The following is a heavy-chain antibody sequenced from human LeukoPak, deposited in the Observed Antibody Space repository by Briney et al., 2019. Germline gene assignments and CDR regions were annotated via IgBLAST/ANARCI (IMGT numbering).Heavy chain of an antibody. CDR2: IKSDGKT. D-gene: IGHD3-22*01. Sequence: GGSLRLSCEASGFTFSRYWMHWVRRAPGKGLVWVSRIKSDGKTNYADSVKGRFTISRDNAKNTVSLQMDSLRAEDTGVYYCARAPSEVGGYYPEYFRHWGQGTLVTVSS. CDR1: GFTFSRYW. V-gene: IGHV3-74*01. J-gene: IGHJ1*01. CDR3: ARAPSEVGGYYPEYFRH.